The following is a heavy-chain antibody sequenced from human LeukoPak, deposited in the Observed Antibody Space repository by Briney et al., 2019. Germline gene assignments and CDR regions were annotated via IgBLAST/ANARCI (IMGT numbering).Heavy chain of an antibody. Sequence: SETLSLTCSVSGGSISSYYWSWIRQPAGKGLEWIGRIYTSGSTNYNPSLKSRVTMSVDTSKNQFSLKLSSVTAADTAVYYCATRVGDYYDSSGFYGMDVWGQGTTVTVSS. J-gene: IGHJ6*02. CDR1: GGSISSYY. CDR3: ATRVGDYYDSSGFYGMDV. D-gene: IGHD3-22*01. CDR2: IYTSGST. V-gene: IGHV4-4*07.